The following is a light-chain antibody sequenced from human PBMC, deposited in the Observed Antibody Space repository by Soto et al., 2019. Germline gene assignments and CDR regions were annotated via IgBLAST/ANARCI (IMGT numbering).Light chain of an antibody. J-gene: IGLJ1*01. CDR1: SSDVGGYNC. Sequence: QSALTQPASVSGSPGQSITISCTGTSSDVGGYNCVSWYQQHPDKAPKLMIYDVTNRPSGVSNRFSGSKSCITASLTISGLQAEDEADYCCSSYTSISTYVFGTGTQLTVL. V-gene: IGLV2-14*01. CDR2: DVT. CDR3: SSYTSISTYV.